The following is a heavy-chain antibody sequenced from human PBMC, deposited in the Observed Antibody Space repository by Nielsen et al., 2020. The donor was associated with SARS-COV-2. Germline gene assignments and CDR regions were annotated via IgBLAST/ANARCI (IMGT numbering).Heavy chain of an antibody. J-gene: IGHJ4*02. CDR1: GGSITTYY. CDR3: ARDDDNWGSLTY. Sequence: SETLSLTCAVSGGSITTYYWHWIRQSPGKGLEWIGYIYYSGNTNYNPSLKSRVTISVDTSKNQFSLKLSSVTAADTAVYYCARDDDNWGSLTYWGQGTQVTVSS. D-gene: IGHD7-27*01. CDR2: IYYSGNT. V-gene: IGHV4-59*13.